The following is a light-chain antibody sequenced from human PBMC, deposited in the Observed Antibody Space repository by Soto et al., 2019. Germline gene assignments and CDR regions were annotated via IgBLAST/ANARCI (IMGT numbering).Light chain of an antibody. J-gene: IGLJ1*01. CDR1: SRDVGSYNL. Sequence: QSVLTQPASVSGSPGQSITISCTGTSRDVGSYNLVSWYQQHPGKAPNLMIYEVSKRPSGVSNRFSGSKSGNTASLTISGLQAEDDADYYCCSYAGSSTLDVFGTGTKVTVL. CDR2: EVS. V-gene: IGLV2-23*02. CDR3: CSYAGSSTLDV.